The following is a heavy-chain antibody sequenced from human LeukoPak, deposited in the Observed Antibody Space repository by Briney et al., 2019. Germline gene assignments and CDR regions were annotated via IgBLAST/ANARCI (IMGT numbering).Heavy chain of an antibody. CDR1: GGTFSSYA. V-gene: IGHV1-69*05. D-gene: IGHD2-15*01. J-gene: IGHJ5*02. Sequence: ASVKVSCKASGGTFSSYAISWVRQAPGQGLEWMGGIIPIFGTANYAQKFQGRVTITTDESTSTAYMELGSLRSEDTAVYYCARVVAATGWFDPWGQGTLVTVSS. CDR2: IIPIFGTA. CDR3: ARVVAATGWFDP.